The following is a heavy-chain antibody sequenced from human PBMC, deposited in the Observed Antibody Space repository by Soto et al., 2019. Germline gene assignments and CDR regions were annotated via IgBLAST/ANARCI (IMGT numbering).Heavy chain of an antibody. J-gene: IGHJ6*02. CDR2: IYYSGST. D-gene: IGHD2-2*01. V-gene: IGHV4-31*03. Sequence: TLSLTCTVSGGSISSGGYYWSWIRQHPGKGLEWIGYIYYSGSTYYNPSLKSRVTISVDTSKNQFSLKLSSVTAADTAVYYCARVVDPDIVVVPAAEYYYGMDVWGQGTTVTVSS. CDR1: GGSISSGGYY. CDR3: ARVVDPDIVVVPAAEYYYGMDV.